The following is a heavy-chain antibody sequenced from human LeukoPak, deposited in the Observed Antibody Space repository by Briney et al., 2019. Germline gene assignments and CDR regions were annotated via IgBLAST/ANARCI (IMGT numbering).Heavy chain of an antibody. V-gene: IGHV3-30-3*01. CDR3: ARGNYDSSGYYYSAFDY. J-gene: IGHJ4*02. CDR1: GFTFSSYA. CDR2: ISYDGSNK. D-gene: IGHD3-22*01. Sequence: PGRSLRLSCAASGFTFSSYAMHWVRQAPGKGLEWVALISYDGSNKYYADSVKGRFTISRDNSKNTLYLQMNSLRAEDTAVFYCARGNYDSSGYYYSAFDYWGQGTLVTVSS.